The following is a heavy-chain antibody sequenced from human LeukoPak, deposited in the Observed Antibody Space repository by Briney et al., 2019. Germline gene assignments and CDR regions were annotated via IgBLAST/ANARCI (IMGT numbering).Heavy chain of an antibody. D-gene: IGHD1-26*01. CDR2: ITNSGGTT. J-gene: IGHJ4*02. Sequence: PGGSLRLSCAASGFTFSSYAMSWVRQAPGKGLEWVSAITNSGGTTYYADSVKGRFTISRDNSKNTLYLQMNSLRAEDTAVYYCAKVWGRIVGATRPVDYWGQGTLVTVSS. V-gene: IGHV3-23*01. CDR3: AKVWGRIVGATRPVDY. CDR1: GFTFSSYA.